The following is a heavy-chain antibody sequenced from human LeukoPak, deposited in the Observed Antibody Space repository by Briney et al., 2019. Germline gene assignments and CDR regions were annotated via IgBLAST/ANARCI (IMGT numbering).Heavy chain of an antibody. CDR2: INHSGST. J-gene: IGHJ6*03. CDR1: GGSFSGYY. Sequence: SETLSLTCAVYGGSFSGYYWNWIRQPPGKGLEWIGEINHSGSTNYNPSLKSRVTISVDTSKNQFSLKLSSVTAADTAVYYRARLPAVTTTTRLYYYYMDVWGKGTTVTVSS. D-gene: IGHD4-11*01. V-gene: IGHV4-34*01. CDR3: ARLPAVTTTTRLYYYYMDV.